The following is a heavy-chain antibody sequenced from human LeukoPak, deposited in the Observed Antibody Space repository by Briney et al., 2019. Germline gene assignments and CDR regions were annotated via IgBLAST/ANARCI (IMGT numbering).Heavy chain of an antibody. CDR1: AFTFSSYS. V-gene: IGHV3-21*01. CDR2: ISTSSSYI. CDR3: ARTSDTSGRLYWYFDL. J-gene: IGHJ2*01. Sequence: GGSLRLSCAASAFTFSSYSMNWVRQAPGKGLEWVSFISTSSSYIHYADTVKGRFTISRDNAKNSLYLQMNSLRAEDTAVYYCARTSDTSGRLYWYFDLWGRGTLVTVSS. D-gene: IGHD3-22*01.